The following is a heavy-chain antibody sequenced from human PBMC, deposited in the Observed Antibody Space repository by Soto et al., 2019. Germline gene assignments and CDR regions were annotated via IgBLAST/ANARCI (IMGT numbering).Heavy chain of an antibody. Sequence: QVQLVQSGAEVKKPGSSVKVSCKASGGTFSSYTISWVRQAPGQGLEWMGRTIPILGIANYAQKFQGRVTITADKSTSTADMELSSLRSEDTAVYYCARLMSSGYYYGMDVWGQGATVTVSS. D-gene: IGHD3-10*01. CDR2: TIPILGIA. J-gene: IGHJ6*02. CDR3: ARLMSSGYYYGMDV. V-gene: IGHV1-69*02. CDR1: GGTFSSYT.